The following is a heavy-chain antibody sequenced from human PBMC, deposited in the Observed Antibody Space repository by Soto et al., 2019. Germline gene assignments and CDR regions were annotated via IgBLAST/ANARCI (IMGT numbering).Heavy chain of an antibody. CDR3: ARDMTRTVVPYFDF. CDR2: IIPISGAA. CDR1: GGTFSNYV. J-gene: IGHJ4*02. V-gene: IGHV1-69*06. D-gene: IGHD1-7*01. Sequence: QVQLVQSGAEVKKPGSSVKVSCKASGGTFSNYVVNWVRQATGQGLEWMGRIIPISGAANYAQKFQGRVTITADKCTSASYMELSSLRSEDTAVYYCARDMTRTVVPYFDFWGQGALVTVSS.